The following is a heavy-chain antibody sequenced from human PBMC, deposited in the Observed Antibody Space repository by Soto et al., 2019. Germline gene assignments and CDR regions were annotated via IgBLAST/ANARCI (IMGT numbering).Heavy chain of an antibody. CDR1: GGSISSSNW. J-gene: IGHJ6*02. CDR3: ARDVYITMVRGVTIDYYYYGMDV. V-gene: IGHV4-4*02. Sequence: ASETLSLTCAVSGGSISSSNWWSWVRQPPGKGLEWIGEIYHSGSTNYNPSLKSRVTISVDKSKNQFSLKLSSVTAADTAVYYCARDVYITMVRGVTIDYYYYGMDVWGQGTTVTVSS. D-gene: IGHD3-10*01. CDR2: IYHSGST.